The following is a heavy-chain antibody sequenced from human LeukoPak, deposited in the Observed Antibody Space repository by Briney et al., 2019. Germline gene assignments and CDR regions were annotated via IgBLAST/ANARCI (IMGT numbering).Heavy chain of an antibody. Sequence: GASVKVSCKASGGTFSSYAISWVRQAPGQGLEWMGRIIPILGIANYAQKFQGRVTITADKSTSTAYMELSSLRSGDTAVYYCARGSRGTAAGTFDYWGQGTLVTVSS. CDR2: IIPILGIA. CDR3: ARGSRGTAAGTFDY. J-gene: IGHJ4*02. CDR1: GGTFSSYA. V-gene: IGHV1-69*04. D-gene: IGHD6-13*01.